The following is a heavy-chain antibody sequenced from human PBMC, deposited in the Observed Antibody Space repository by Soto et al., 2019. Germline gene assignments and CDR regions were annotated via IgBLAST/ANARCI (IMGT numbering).Heavy chain of an antibody. CDR2: IYHSGST. CDR1: GGSISSSNW. CDR3: ARARIVVVPAVKGYFQH. J-gene: IGHJ1*01. V-gene: IGHV4-4*02. Sequence: SETLSLTCAVSGGSISSSNWWSWVRQPPGKGLEWIGEIYHSGSTNHNPSLKSRVTISVDTSKNQFSLKLSSVTAADTAVYYCARARIVVVPAVKGYFQHWGQGTLVTVSS. D-gene: IGHD2-2*01.